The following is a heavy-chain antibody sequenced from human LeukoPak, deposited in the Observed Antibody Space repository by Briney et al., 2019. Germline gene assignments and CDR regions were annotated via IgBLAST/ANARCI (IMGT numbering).Heavy chain of an antibody. J-gene: IGHJ5*02. V-gene: IGHV3-53*01. CDR2: IYPDGTT. Sequence: GGSLRLSCAASGFTVSNSYMTWVRQAPGKGLEWVSFIYPDGTTSYADSVKGRFTISRDSSKNTLHLQMNSLRADDTAVYYCAREQAYWFGPWGQGSLVTVSS. CDR1: GFTVSNSY. CDR3: AREQAYWFGP.